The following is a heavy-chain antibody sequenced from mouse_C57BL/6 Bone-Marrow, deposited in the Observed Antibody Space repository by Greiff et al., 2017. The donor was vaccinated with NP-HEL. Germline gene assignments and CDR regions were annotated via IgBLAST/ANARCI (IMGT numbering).Heavy chain of an antibody. V-gene: IGHV14-4*01. CDR1: GFNIKDDY. CDR3: TRTTVVDY. J-gene: IGHJ2*01. Sequence: EVKLQESGAELVRPGASVKLSCTASGFNIKDDYMHWVKQRPEQGLEWIGWIDPENGDTEYASKFQGKATITADTSSNTAYLQLSSLTSEGTAVYYCTRTTVVDYWGQGTTLTVSS. D-gene: IGHD1-1*01. CDR2: IDPENGDT.